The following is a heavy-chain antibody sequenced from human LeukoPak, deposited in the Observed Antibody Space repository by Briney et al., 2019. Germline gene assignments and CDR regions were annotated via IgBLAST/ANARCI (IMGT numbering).Heavy chain of an antibody. J-gene: IGHJ4*02. CDR3: AARWDGCSSTSCPLGY. V-gene: IGHV4-59*01. Sequence: SETLSLTCTVSGGSISSYYWSWIRQPPGKGLEWIGYIYYSGSTNYNPSLKSRVTISVDTSKNQFSLKLSSVTAADTAVYYCAARWDGCSSTSCPLGYWGQGTLVTVSS. D-gene: IGHD2-2*01. CDR1: GGSISSYY. CDR2: IYYSGST.